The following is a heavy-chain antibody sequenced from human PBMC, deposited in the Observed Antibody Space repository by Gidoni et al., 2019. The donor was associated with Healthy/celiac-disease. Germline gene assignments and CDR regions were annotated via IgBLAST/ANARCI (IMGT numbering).Heavy chain of an antibody. D-gene: IGHD1-26*01. CDR1: GFTFSSYA. J-gene: IGHJ4*02. CDR2: ISYDGSNK. CDR3: ALGGWELGAD. V-gene: IGHV3-30-3*01. Sequence: QVQLVESGGGVVQPGRSLRLSCAASGFTFSSYAMHWVRQAPGKGLEWVAVISYDGSNKYYADSVKGRFTISRDNSKNTLYLQMNSLRAEDTAVYYCALGGWELGADWGQGTLVTVSS.